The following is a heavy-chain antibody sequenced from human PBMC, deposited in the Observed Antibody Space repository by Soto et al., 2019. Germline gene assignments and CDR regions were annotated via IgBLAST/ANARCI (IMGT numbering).Heavy chain of an antibody. Sequence: QITLKESGPTLVKPTQTLTLTCTFSGFSLSTSGVGVGWIRQPPGKALEWLALIYWNDDKRYSPSLKSRLTIPNDTSKNQLVLTMTNMDPVDTATYYCAHRQMVRGVFDYWGQGTLVTVSS. CDR2: IYWNDDK. D-gene: IGHD3-10*01. CDR1: GFSLSTSGVG. CDR3: AHRQMVRGVFDY. V-gene: IGHV2-5*01. J-gene: IGHJ4*02.